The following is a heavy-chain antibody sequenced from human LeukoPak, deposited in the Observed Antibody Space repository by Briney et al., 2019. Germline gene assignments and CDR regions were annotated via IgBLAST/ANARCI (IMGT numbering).Heavy chain of an antibody. Sequence: GRSLRLSCAASGFTFDDYAMHWVRQAPGKGLEWVSGISWNSGSIGYADSVKGRFTISRDNAKNSLYLQMNSLRAEDVALYYCAKDYSGSYFEYFQHWGQGTLVTVSS. CDR3: AKDYSGSYFEYFQH. CDR1: GFTFDDYA. CDR2: ISWNSGSI. D-gene: IGHD1-26*01. J-gene: IGHJ1*01. V-gene: IGHV3-9*03.